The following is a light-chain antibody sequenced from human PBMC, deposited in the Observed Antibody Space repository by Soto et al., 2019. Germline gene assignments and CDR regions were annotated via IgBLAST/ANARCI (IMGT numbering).Light chain of an antibody. CDR3: AAWDDTVRSYV. J-gene: IGLJ1*01. CDR2: RND. Sequence: QSVLTQPSSVSGTPGQGVTISCSGSISNIGNNYVYWFQQLPGTAPKVLTNRNDQRPSGVPDRFSGSKSGTSASLAISGLRSEDEDDYYCAAWDDTVRSYVFGTGTNVTVL. V-gene: IGLV1-47*01. CDR1: ISNIGNNY.